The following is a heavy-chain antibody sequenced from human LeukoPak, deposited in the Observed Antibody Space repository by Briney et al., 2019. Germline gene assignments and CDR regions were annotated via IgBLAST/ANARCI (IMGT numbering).Heavy chain of an antibody. J-gene: IGHJ4*02. Sequence: ASVKVSCKASGYTFTSYYMHWVRQAPGQGLEWMGIINPSGGSTSYAQKFQGRVTMTRDTSTSTVYMELSSLRSEDTAVYYCARVSSGWYNRSYYFDYWGQGTLVTVSS. CDR1: GYTFTSYY. CDR2: INPSGGST. CDR3: ARVSSGWYNRSYYFDY. V-gene: IGHV1-46*01. D-gene: IGHD6-19*01.